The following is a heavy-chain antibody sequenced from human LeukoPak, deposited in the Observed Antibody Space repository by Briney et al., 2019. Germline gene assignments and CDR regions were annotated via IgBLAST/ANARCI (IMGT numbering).Heavy chain of an antibody. CDR3: ARGFNYDILTGYYLEPEYYFDY. D-gene: IGHD3-9*01. J-gene: IGHJ4*02. CDR1: GYTFTGYY. Sequence: GASVKVSCKASGYTFTGYYMHWVRQAPGQGLEWMGWISAYNGNTNYAQKLQGRVTMTTDTSTSTAYMELRSLRSDDTAVYYCARGFNYDILTGYYLEPEYYFDYWGQGTLVTVSS. CDR2: ISAYNGNT. V-gene: IGHV1-18*04.